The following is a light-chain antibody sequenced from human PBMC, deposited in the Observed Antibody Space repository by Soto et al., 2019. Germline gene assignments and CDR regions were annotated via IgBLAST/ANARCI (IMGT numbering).Light chain of an antibody. CDR1: SRDVGAYNY. CDR2: EVT. V-gene: IGLV2-14*01. Sequence: QSALTQPASVSGSPGQSITISCTGTSRDVGAYNYVSWYQQPPGEAPKLMIYEVTDRPSGVSNRFSGSKSGNTASLTISGLQAEDEADYYCSSYTSSDTLVFGTGTKLTVL. CDR3: SSYTSSDTLV. J-gene: IGLJ1*01.